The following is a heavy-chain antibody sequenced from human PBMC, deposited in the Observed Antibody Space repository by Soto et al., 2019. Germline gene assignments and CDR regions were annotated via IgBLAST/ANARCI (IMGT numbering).Heavy chain of an antibody. CDR3: ARGPPYSSPDY. D-gene: IGHD6-13*01. CDR2: INSDGSTT. V-gene: IGHV3-74*01. J-gene: IGHJ4*02. Sequence: GGSLRLSCAASGFTFSSYWMHWVRQAPGKGLAWVSRINSDGSTTSYADSVKGRFTISRDNAKNTLYLQMNSLRAEDTAVYYCARGPPYSSPDYWGQGTLVTVSS. CDR1: GFTFSSYW.